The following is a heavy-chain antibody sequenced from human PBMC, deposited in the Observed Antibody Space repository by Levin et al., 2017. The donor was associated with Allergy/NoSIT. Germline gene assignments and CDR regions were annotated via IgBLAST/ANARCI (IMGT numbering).Heavy chain of an antibody. Sequence: LSLTCAASGFSFSDYYMTWIRQAPGKGLEWISYISGSGTTTYYVDSVKGRFTTSRHNANNSLYLQMNSLRAEDTAVYYCARATYREGYNFDFWGQGKLVIVSS. V-gene: IGHV3-11*01. CDR1: GFSFSDYY. CDR3: ARATYREGYNFDF. J-gene: IGHJ4*02. CDR2: ISGSGTTT. D-gene: IGHD5-24*01.